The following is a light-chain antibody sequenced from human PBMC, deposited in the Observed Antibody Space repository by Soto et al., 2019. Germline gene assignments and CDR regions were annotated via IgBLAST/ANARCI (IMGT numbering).Light chain of an antibody. J-gene: IGKJ4*01. CDR1: QGISNY. CDR3: QQYNSAPPLT. V-gene: IGKV1-27*01. CDR2: AAS. Sequence: DIQMTQSPSSLSASVGDRVTITCRASQGISNYLAWYQQKTGKVPKLLIYAASTLQSGVPARFSGSGSGTDFTLTISSLQPEDVATYYCQQYNSAPPLTFGGGTKVEIK.